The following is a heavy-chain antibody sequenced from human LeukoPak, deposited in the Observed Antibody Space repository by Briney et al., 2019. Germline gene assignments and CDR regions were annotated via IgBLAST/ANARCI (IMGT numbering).Heavy chain of an antibody. J-gene: IGHJ4*02. CDR2: ISGNAGST. CDR3: AKDGLQFSEWLPPLGY. CDR1: GFTLSSFA. V-gene: IGHV3-23*01. D-gene: IGHD3-3*01. Sequence: GGSLRLSCAASGFTLSSFAMSWVRQAPGKGLEWVSLISGNAGSTYYADSVKGRFTISRDITKNTLYLQMNSLRAEDTAVYYCAKDGLQFSEWLPPLGYWGQGTLVTVSS.